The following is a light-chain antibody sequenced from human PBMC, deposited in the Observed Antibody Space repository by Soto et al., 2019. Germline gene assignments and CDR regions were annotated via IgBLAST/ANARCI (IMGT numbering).Light chain of an antibody. CDR1: QSVTNSY. Sequence: IVLTQSPATLSLSPGERATLSCRASQSVTNSYLAWYQQKPGQAPRLLIYGASTRATGIPARFSGSGSGTEFTLTISSLQSEDFAVYYCQQYSNWPRTFGQGTKVDIK. CDR2: GAS. CDR3: QQYSNWPRT. J-gene: IGKJ1*01. V-gene: IGKV3-15*01.